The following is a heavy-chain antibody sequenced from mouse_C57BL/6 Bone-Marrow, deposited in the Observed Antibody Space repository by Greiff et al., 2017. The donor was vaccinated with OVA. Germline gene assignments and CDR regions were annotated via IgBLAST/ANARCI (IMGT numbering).Heavy chain of an antibody. CDR2: IYWDDDK. J-gene: IGHJ3*01. CDR3: ARGGYAWFAY. D-gene: IGHD2-2*01. Sequence: QVTLKVSGPGILQPSQTLSLTCSFSGFSLSTSGMGVSWIRQPSGKGLEWLAHIYWDDDKRYNPSLKSRLTISKDTSRNQVLLKITSVDTADTATYYCARGGYAWFAYWGQGTLVTVSA. V-gene: IGHV8-12*01. CDR1: GFSLSTSGMG.